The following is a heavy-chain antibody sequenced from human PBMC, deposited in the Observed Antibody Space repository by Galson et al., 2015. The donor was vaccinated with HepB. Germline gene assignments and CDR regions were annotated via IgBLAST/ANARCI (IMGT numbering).Heavy chain of an antibody. Sequence: TLSLTCIVSGGSVSDGNYYWSWIRQPAGKGLEWIGRIYFSGFTDDNPSFKSRVTMSLDKAKNQFSLNLSSVTAADTAIYYCARDRITAVVGGAGGRAFDLWGQGTMVTVSS. CDR2: IYFSGFT. CDR3: ARDRITAVVGGAGGRAFDL. CDR1: GGSVSDGNYY. V-gene: IGHV4-61*02. J-gene: IGHJ3*01. D-gene: IGHD3-10*01.